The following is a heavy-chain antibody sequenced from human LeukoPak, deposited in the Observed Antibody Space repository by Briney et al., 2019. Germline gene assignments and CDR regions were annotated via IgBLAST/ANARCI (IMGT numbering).Heavy chain of an antibody. CDR3: ARGLPYYYDSSGYTNFDY. V-gene: IGHV3-66*01. J-gene: IGHJ4*02. CDR2: VYSGGST. CDR1: GFTFSSYS. D-gene: IGHD3-22*01. Sequence: GGSLRLSCAASGFTFSSYSMNWVRQAPGKGLEWVSVVYSGGSTYYADSVKGRFTISRDNSKNTLYLQMNSLRAEDTAVYYCARGLPYYYDSSGYTNFDYWGQGTLVTVSS.